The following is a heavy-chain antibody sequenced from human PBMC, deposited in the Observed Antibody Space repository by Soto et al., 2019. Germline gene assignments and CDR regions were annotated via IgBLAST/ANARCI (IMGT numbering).Heavy chain of an antibody. D-gene: IGHD4-17*01. CDR3: ANSLDYGDSPLDY. CDR2: IWYDGSNK. Sequence: QVQLVESGGGVVQPGRSLRLSCAASGFTFSSYGMHWVRHAPGKGLEWVAVIWYDGSNKYYADSVKGRFTISRDNSKNTLYLQMNSLRAEDTAVYYCANSLDYGDSPLDYWGQGTLVTVSS. J-gene: IGHJ4*02. V-gene: IGHV3-33*06. CDR1: GFTFSSYG.